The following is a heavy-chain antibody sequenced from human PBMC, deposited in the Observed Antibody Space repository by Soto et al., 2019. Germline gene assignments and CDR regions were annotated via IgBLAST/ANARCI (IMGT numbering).Heavy chain of an antibody. Sequence: QVQLQQWGAGLWKPSDALSLTCAVYGGSFSGYYWSWVRQPPGKGLEWIGEIQHSGSTNYNPSLQSRVHITVDTSKNQFSLKASSVTTADTAVYFCAGGDYSSTWIQLRNWSDPWGQGTLVTVSS. D-gene: IGHD5-18*01. CDR1: GGSFSGYY. J-gene: IGHJ5*02. V-gene: IGHV4-34*01. CDR2: IQHSGST. CDR3: AGGDYSSTWIQLRNWSDP.